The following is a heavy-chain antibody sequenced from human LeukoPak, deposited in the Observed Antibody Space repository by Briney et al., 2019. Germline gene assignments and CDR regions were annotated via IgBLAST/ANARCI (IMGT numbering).Heavy chain of an antibody. CDR3: ARGGDDCRGGSCYSDAFDI. Sequence: SVKVSCKASGGTISYYAFSWVRQAPGQGLEWMGRIISILGIKNHAQKFQGRVTITADKSTSTAYMELSGLRSEDTAVYYCARGGDDCRGGSCYSDAFDIWGQGTMVTVSS. CDR2: IISILGIK. CDR1: GGTISYYA. J-gene: IGHJ3*02. D-gene: IGHD2-15*01. V-gene: IGHV1-69*04.